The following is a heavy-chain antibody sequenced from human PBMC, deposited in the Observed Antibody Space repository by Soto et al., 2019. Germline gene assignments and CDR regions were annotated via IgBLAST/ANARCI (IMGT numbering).Heavy chain of an antibody. J-gene: IGHJ6*02. D-gene: IGHD6-13*01. CDR1: GGTFSSYA. Sequence: QVQLVQSGAEVKKPGSSVKVSCKASGGTFSSYAISWVRQAPGQGLEWMGGIIPIFGTANYAQKFQGRVTITADEYTSTDYMELSSMRSEDTAVYYCARRIAAAGLWEKDYYYYYGMDVWGQGTTVTVSS. CDR3: ARRIAAAGLWEKDYYYYYGMDV. V-gene: IGHV1-69*01. CDR2: IIPIFGTA.